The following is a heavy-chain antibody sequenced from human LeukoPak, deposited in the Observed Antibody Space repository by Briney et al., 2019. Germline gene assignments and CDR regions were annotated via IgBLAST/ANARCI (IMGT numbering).Heavy chain of an antibody. J-gene: IGHJ4*02. CDR1: GFIFSSYS. V-gene: IGHV3-30*03. D-gene: IGHD2-15*01. CDR2: ISSDGSKI. CDR3: ARGLHRRCSGGICYQPFDY. Sequence: GGSLRLSCAASGFIFSSYSMNWVRQAPGKGLEWVALISSDGSKIYYADSVKGRFTISRDNSRNTLYLQMNSLRAEDSAVYYCARGLHRRCSGGICYQPFDYWGQGTLVTVSS.